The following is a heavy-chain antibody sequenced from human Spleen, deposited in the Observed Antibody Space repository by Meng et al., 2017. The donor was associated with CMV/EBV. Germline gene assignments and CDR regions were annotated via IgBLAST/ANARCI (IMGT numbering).Heavy chain of an antibody. CDR3: TRRPLGSTRPFDY. Sequence: KTSGSWFNRCYIVWVRQAPGQGLEWMGHINPKSGDTKYAQQFAGRVSMTRDTSIATVYMELSSLRSDDTAFYYCTRRPLGSTRPFDYWGQGTLVTVSS. J-gene: IGHJ4*02. CDR1: GSWFNRCY. V-gene: IGHV1-2*06. D-gene: IGHD1-26*01. CDR2: INPKSGDT.